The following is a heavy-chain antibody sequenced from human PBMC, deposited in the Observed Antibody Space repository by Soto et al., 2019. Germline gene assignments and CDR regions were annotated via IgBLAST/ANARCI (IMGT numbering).Heavy chain of an antibody. CDR1: GDSITRYY. Sequence: QVQLQESGPGLVKPSETLSLTCSVSGDSITRYYWSWIRQPPGKGLEWIGYIHYTGSTNYNPSLKSRAPLFADTSRIQFSLKVSSVTAADTAVYYCARKPGIAANNWFDSWGQGTLVTVSS. V-gene: IGHV4-59*01. J-gene: IGHJ5*01. CDR2: IHYTGST. D-gene: IGHD6-13*01. CDR3: ARKPGIAANNWFDS.